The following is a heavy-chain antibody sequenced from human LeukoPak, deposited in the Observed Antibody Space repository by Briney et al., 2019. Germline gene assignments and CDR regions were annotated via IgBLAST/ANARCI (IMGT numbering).Heavy chain of an antibody. CDR1: GFTFSSYA. CDR3: ARDETYDYESNGYLDF. J-gene: IGHJ4*02. V-gene: IGHV3-23*01. Sequence: GGSLRLSCAASGFTFSSYAMSWVRQAPGKGLEWVSGISDSIGSTYYADSVKGRFTISRDNAKNSLSLQMNSLRAEDTAVYYCARDETYDYESNGYLDFWGQGTVVTVSS. D-gene: IGHD3-22*01. CDR2: ISDSIGST.